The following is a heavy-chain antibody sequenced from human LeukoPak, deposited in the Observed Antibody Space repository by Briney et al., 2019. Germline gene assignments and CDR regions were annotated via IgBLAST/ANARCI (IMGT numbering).Heavy chain of an antibody. CDR2: ISGSGGST. V-gene: IGHV3-23*01. Sequence: SGGSLRLSCAASGFTFSSYAMSWVRQAPGKGLEWVSAISGSGGSTYYADSVKGRFTISRDNSKNTLYLQMNSLRAEDTAVYYCARGERNYFDYWGQGTLVTVSS. CDR1: GFTFSSYA. CDR3: ARGERNYFDY. D-gene: IGHD1-26*01. J-gene: IGHJ4*02.